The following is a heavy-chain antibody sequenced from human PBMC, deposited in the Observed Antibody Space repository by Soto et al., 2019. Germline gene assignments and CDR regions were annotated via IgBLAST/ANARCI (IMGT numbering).Heavy chain of an antibody. D-gene: IGHD2-15*01. CDR2: ISGGGGGT. Sequence: EVQLLESGGGLVQPGGSLRLSCAASGFTFSSYAMSWVHQAPGKGLEWVSAISGGGGGTYYADSVKGRFTISRDNSKNTLFLQMNSLRAEDTAVYYCAKVSGSAPLVVVVAHIDYWGQGTLVTVSS. V-gene: IGHV3-23*01. CDR3: AKVSGSAPLVVVVAHIDY. CDR1: GFTFSSYA. J-gene: IGHJ4*02.